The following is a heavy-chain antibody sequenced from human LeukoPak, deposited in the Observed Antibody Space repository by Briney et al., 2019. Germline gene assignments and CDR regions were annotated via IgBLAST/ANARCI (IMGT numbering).Heavy chain of an antibody. Sequence: KASETLSLTCTVSGGSITSSSYYWIWIRQPPGQGLEWIVTFYYGGTTYYTPTLKSPVTISVDTSKNQLPLKLSSVTAAETAVYYCARPRSKGELGNDAFDIWGEGTMVTVSS. CDR1: GGSITSSSYY. CDR2: FYYGGTT. V-gene: IGHV4-39*01. J-gene: IGHJ3*02. D-gene: IGHD3-10*01. CDR3: ARPRSKGELGNDAFDI.